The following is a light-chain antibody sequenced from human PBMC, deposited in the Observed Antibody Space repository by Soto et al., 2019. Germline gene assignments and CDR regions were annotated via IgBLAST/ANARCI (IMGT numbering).Light chain of an antibody. CDR1: SSDVGAYNY. CDR3: SSYTSSNTLV. V-gene: IGLV2-14*01. CDR2: EVS. J-gene: IGLJ2*01. Sequence: QSVLTQPASVSGSPGQSITISCTGTSSDVGAYNYVSWYQQHPGKAPKLMIFEVSDRPSGVSNRFSGSKSGNTASLTISGRQAEDEADYYCSSYTSSNTLVFGGGTQLTVL.